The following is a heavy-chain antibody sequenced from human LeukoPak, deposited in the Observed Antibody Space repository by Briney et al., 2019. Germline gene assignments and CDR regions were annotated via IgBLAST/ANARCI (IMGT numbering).Heavy chain of an antibody. CDR2: INHSGST. J-gene: IGHJ3*02. CDR3: ARLGRQWLVLLSYAFDI. D-gene: IGHD6-19*01. Sequence: SETLSLTCAVYGGSFSGYYWSWIRQPPGKGLEWIGEINHSGSTNYNPSLKSRVTISVDTSKNQFSLKLSSVTAADTAVYYCARLGRQWLVLLSYAFDIWGQGTMVTVSS. CDR1: GGSFSGYY. V-gene: IGHV4-34*01.